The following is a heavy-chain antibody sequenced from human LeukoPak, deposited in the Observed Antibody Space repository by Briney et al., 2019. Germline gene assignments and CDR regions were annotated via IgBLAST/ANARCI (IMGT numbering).Heavy chain of an antibody. D-gene: IGHD6-13*01. CDR2: INHSGST. CDR1: GGSFSGYY. V-gene: IGHV4-34*01. CDR3: AHGIAAAGH. Sequence: SETLSLTCAVYGGSFSGYYWSWIRQPPGKGLEWIGEINHSGSTNYNPSLKGRVTISVDTSKNQFSLKLSSVTAADTAVYYCAHGIAAAGHWGQGTLVTVSS. J-gene: IGHJ4*02.